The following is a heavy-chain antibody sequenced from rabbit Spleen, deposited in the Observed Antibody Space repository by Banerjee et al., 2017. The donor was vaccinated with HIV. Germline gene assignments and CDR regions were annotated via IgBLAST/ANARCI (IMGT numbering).Heavy chain of an antibody. V-gene: IGHV1S45*01. D-gene: IGHD8-1*01. CDR3: ARDTGTSFSTYGMDL. CDR1: GFDFSAYTF. Sequence: QEQLEESGGDLVQPGASLTLTCTASGFDFSAYTFMCWVRQAPGKGLEWIACIDTGSRDFTYYASRAKGRFTISKTSSTTVILQMTSLTVADTATYFCARDTGTSFSTYGMDLWGPGTLVTVS. J-gene: IGHJ6*01. CDR2: IDTGSRDFT.